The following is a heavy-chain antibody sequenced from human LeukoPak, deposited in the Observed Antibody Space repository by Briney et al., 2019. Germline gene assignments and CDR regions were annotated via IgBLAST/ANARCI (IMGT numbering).Heavy chain of an antibody. CDR3: ARGPVSSSGFFAY. Sequence: GGSLRLSCAASGFTFSSYWMSWVRQAPGKGLEWVANIKQDGSEKYYVDSVKGRFTISRDNAKNSLYLQMNSLRAEDTAVYYCARGPVSSSGFFAYWGQGTLVTVSS. CDR1: GFTFSSYW. CDR2: IKQDGSEK. V-gene: IGHV3-7*03. D-gene: IGHD6-19*01. J-gene: IGHJ4*02.